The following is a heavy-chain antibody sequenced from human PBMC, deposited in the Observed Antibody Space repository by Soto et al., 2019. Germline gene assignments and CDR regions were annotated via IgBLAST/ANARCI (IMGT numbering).Heavy chain of an antibody. CDR2: IWYDGSNK. V-gene: IGHV3-33*01. Sequence: QVQLVESGGGVVQPGRSLRLSCAASGFTFSNYGMHWVRQAPGKGLEWVAVIWYDGSNKYYADSVKGRFTISRDNSKNTLYLQMNSLRAEDTAVYYCARDVLMWFGERRSGWFDPWGQGTLVTVSS. CDR1: GFTFSNYG. CDR3: ARDVLMWFGERRSGWFDP. J-gene: IGHJ5*02. D-gene: IGHD3-10*01.